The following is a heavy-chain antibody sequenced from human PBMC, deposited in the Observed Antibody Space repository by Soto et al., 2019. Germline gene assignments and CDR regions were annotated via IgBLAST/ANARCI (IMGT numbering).Heavy chain of an antibody. Sequence: SGPTLVNPTQPLTLTCTFSGFSRSTSGMGVGWIRQPPGKALEWLALIYWNDDKRYSPSLKSRLTITKDTSKNQVVLTMTNMDPVDIATYYCAHRRIDWAFDYWGQGTLVTVSS. CDR2: IYWNDDK. CDR1: GFSRSTSGMG. CDR3: AHRRIDWAFDY. V-gene: IGHV2-5*01. J-gene: IGHJ4*02. D-gene: IGHD1-26*01.